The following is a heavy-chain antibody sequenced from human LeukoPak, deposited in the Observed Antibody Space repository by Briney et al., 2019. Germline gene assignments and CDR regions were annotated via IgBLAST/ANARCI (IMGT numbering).Heavy chain of an antibody. D-gene: IGHD3-10*01. CDR1: GGTFSSYA. V-gene: IGHV1-69*04. CDR3: ARAHNYGSGSYYNGPGHP. J-gene: IGHJ5*02. Sequence: SVKVSCKASGGTFSSYAISWVRQAPGQGLEWMGRIIPILGIANYAQKFQGRVTITADKSTSTAYMELSSLRSEDTAVYYCARAHNYGSGSYYNGPGHPWGQGTLVTVSS. CDR2: IIPILGIA.